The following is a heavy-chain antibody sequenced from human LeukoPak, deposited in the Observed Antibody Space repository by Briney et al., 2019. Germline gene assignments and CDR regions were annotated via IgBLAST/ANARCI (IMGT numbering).Heavy chain of an antibody. D-gene: IGHD6-13*01. CDR2: IKSKTDGGTT. CDR1: GFTFSDYY. CDR3: TARIAAAAPGDY. J-gene: IGHJ4*02. V-gene: IGHV3-15*01. Sequence: GGSLRLSCAASGFTFSDYYMSWIRQAPGKGLEWVGRIKSKTDGGTTDYAAPVKGRFTISRDDSKNTLYLQMNSLKTEDTAVYYCTARIAAAAPGDYWGQGTLVTVSS.